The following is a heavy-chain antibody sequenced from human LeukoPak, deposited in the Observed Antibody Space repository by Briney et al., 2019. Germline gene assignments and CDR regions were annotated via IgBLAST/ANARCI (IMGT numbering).Heavy chain of an antibody. CDR1: GGYISSYY. CDR3: ARLSGYDTLGYYYYYYGMDV. V-gene: IGHV4-59*08. CDR2: IYYSGST. Sequence: SETLSLTCTVSGGYISSYYWSWIRQPPGKGLEWIGYIYYSGSTNYNPSLKSRVTISVDTSKNQFSLKLSSVTAADTAVYYCARLSGYDTLGYYYYYYGMDVWGQGTTVTVSS. D-gene: IGHD5-12*01. J-gene: IGHJ6*02.